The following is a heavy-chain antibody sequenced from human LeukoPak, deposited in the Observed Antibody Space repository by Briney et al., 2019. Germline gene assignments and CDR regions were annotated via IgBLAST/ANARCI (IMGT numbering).Heavy chain of an antibody. D-gene: IGHD1-26*01. CDR3: ARATESGSYYEGYYFDY. V-gene: IGHV1-69*01. CDR2: IIPIFGTA. CDR1: GGTFSSYA. J-gene: IGHJ4*02. Sequence: SVKVSCKASGGTFSSYAISWVRQAPGQGLEWMGGIIPIFGTANYAQKFQGRVTITADESTSTAYMELNSLRAEDTAVYYCARATESGSYYEGYYFDYWGQGTLVTVSS.